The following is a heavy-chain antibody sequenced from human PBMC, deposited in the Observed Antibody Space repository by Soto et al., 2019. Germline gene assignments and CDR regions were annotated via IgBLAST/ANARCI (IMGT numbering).Heavy chain of an antibody. Sequence: QVQLVQSGAEVKKPGSSVKVSCKASGGTFSSYAISWVRQAPGQGLEWMGGIIPIFGTADYAQKFQGRVTITADESTSTAYMDLSSLISDDTSVYYCACTVSNYYYYGMDVWGQGTTVTVSS. CDR3: ACTVSNYYYYGMDV. CDR1: GGTFSSYA. V-gene: IGHV1-69*12. D-gene: IGHD2-8*01. J-gene: IGHJ6*02. CDR2: IIPIFGTA.